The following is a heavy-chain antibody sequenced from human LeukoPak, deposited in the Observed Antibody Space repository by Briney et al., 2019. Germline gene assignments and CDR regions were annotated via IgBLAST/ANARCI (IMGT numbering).Heavy chain of an antibody. D-gene: IGHD2-2*01. CDR3: ARACQVVPARTDAFDI. CDR2: ISYDGSKN. CDR1: GFTFSNYV. J-gene: IGHJ3*02. V-gene: IGHV3-30*01. Sequence: GGSLRLSCVASGFTFSNYVLHWVRQAPGKGLEWVAVISYDGSKNYYAASVKGRFTISRDNSKNTVYLQMNSLRADDTAVYYCARACQVVPARTDAFDIWGQGTMVTVSS.